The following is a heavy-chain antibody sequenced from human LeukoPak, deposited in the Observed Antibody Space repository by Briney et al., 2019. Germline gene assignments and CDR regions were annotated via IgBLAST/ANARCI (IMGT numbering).Heavy chain of an antibody. CDR3: AGLEQLVDPWFDP. CDR2: IYHSGST. J-gene: IGHJ5*02. Sequence: SETLSLTCTVSGGSISSYSWSWIRQPPGKGLEWIGYIYHSGSTYYNPSLKSRVTISVDRSKNQFSLKLSSVTAADTAVYYCAGLEQLVDPWFDPWGPGTLVTVSS. D-gene: IGHD6-6*01. V-gene: IGHV4-30-2*01. CDR1: GGSISSYS.